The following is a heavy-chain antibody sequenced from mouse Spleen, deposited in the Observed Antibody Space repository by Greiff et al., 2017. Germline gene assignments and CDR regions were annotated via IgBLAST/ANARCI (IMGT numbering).Heavy chain of an antibody. CDR2: ISSGGGNT. D-gene: IGHD2-13*01. V-gene: IGHV5-9*01. J-gene: IGHJ4*01. CDR1: GFTFSSYT. CDR3: ARSKSLYYGDYNAMDY. Sequence: EVMLVESGGGLVKPGGSLKLSCAASGFTFSSYTMSWVRQTPAKRLEWVATISSGGGNTYYPDSVKGRFTISRDNARNTLYLQMSSLRSEDTAMYYCARSKSLYYGDYNAMDYWGQGTSVTVSS.